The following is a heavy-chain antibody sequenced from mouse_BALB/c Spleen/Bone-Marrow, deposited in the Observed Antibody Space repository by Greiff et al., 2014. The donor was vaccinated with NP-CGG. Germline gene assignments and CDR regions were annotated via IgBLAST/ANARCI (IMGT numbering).Heavy chain of an antibody. D-gene: IGHD2-4*01. CDR3: TRSDYYDYQAWFAY. CDR1: GYTFTNYY. J-gene: IGHJ3*01. CDR2: INPSNGGS. V-gene: IGHV1S81*02. Sequence: VQLQQSGAELVKPGASVKLSCKTSGYTFTNYYIYWMKQRPGQGLEWIGEINPSNGGSNFNEKLKSKATLTVDKSSSTAYMQLSSLTSEDSAVYYCTRSDYYDYQAWFAYWGQGTLVTVSA.